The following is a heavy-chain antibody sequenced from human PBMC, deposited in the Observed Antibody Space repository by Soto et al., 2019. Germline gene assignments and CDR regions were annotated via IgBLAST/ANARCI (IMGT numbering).Heavy chain of an antibody. CDR3: ATSYFDSWTEYSNPVKY. V-gene: IGHV1-18*04. Sequence: QVQLVQSAAEVKKPGASVKVSCKASGYTFANYDISCVRQAPGQGLELMECISTKRENKEYERNVQRRVTLTADSSTTTVHMELRSLRSDDTAVYYCATSYFDSWTEYSNPVKYWGQGTLVAVAS. J-gene: IGHJ4*02. D-gene: IGHD3-3*01. CDR2: ISTKRENK. CDR1: GYTFANYD.